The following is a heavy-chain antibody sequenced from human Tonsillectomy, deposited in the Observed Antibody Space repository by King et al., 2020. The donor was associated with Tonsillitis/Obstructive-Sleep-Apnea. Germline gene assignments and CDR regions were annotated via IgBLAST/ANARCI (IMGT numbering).Heavy chain of an antibody. CDR1: GFTFSGYG. CDR3: AKGWSGAYDGDGFYPSKLFFDY. CDR2: ISFDGKKK. V-gene: IGHV3-30*18. J-gene: IGHJ4*02. D-gene: IGHD3-22*01. Sequence: VQLVESGGGVVHPGRSLRLSCAASGFTFSGYGMHWVRQAPGKGLEWVSVISFDGKKKYDADSVKGRFTISRDNSKNTLFLQMDRLRPEDTGVYYCAKGWSGAYDGDGFYPSKLFFDYWGQGTLVTVSS.